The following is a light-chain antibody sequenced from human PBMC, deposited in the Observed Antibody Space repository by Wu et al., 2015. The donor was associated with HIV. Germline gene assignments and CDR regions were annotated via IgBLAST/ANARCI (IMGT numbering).Light chain of an antibody. CDR3: QQTYRTPSA. Sequence: DIQMTQSPSSLSASVGDIVTISCRASQSISTYLNWYQQKPGQAPKLLVYGTSFLQSGVPSRFSGSGSETDFTLTILGLQPEDFATYYCQQTYRTPSAFAGGTKVEVK. V-gene: IGKV1-39*01. CDR2: GTS. CDR1: QSISTY. J-gene: IGKJ4*01.